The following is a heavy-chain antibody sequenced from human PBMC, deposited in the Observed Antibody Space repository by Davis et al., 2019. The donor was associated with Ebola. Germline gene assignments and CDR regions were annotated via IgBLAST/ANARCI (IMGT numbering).Heavy chain of an antibody. CDR1: GFLFNDAW. J-gene: IGHJ6*02. V-gene: IGHV3-15*01. CDR2: LKSTGLGGTT. CDR3: TTGEDLTDFGLDV. D-gene: IGHD2-21*02. Sequence: GESLKIPCAAPGFLFNDAWMRWVRQAPGKGLQRVGRLKSTGLGGTTDFAAPVNGRFAISRDDSTDILYLEMNSLKTEDTAVYYCTTGEDLTDFGLDVWGQGTAVSVSS.